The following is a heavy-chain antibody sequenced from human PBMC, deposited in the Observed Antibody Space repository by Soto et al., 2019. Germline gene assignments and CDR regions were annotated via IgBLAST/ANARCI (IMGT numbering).Heavy chain of an antibody. D-gene: IGHD2-15*01. J-gene: IGHJ6*03. CDR3: ARSYRRYCSGGSCYSYYYYYMDV. Sequence: QVQLQESGPGLVKPSETLSLTCTVSGGSISSYYWNWIRQPPGKGLEWIGYIYYSGSTNYNPSLKSRVTISVDTSKNQFSLKLSSVTAADTAVYYCARSYRRYCSGGSCYSYYYYYMDVWGKGTTVTVSS. CDR1: GGSISSYY. CDR2: IYYSGST. V-gene: IGHV4-59*01.